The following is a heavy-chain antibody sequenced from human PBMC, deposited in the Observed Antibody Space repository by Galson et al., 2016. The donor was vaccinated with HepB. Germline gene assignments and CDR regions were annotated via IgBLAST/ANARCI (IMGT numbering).Heavy chain of an antibody. CDR3: AADHWDDAGPWVDP. CDR1: GFTFTSYA. D-gene: IGHD1-1*01. V-gene: IGHV1-3*01. J-gene: IGHJ5*02. CDR2: IHAGLGDT. Sequence: SVKVSCKASGFTFTSYAIHWVRQAPGQRLEWMGWIHAGLGDTRYSERFQGRVTISRDTSASTSYMDLNSMGSEDTAVYYCAADHWDDAGPWVDPWGQGTLVTVSS.